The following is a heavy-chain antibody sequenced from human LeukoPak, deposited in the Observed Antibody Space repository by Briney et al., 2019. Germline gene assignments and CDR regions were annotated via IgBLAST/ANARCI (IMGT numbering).Heavy chain of an antibody. CDR2: IYYSGST. J-gene: IGHJ3*02. CDR3: AKHDDSSGYYDVNAFDI. D-gene: IGHD3-22*01. Sequence: PSETLSLTCTGPGGSISSSSYYWGWIRQPPGKGPERIGSIYYSGSTYYTPSLKSRVTISVDTSKNQFSLKLSSVTAADTAEYSCAKHDDSSGYYDVNAFDIWGQGTMVTVSS. V-gene: IGHV4-39*01. CDR1: GGSISSSSYY.